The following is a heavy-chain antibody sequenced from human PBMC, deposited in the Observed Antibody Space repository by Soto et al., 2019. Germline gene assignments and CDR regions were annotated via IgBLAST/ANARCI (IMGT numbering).Heavy chain of an antibody. V-gene: IGHV3-9*01. CDR2: ISSDGDTI. J-gene: IGHJ6*02. Sequence: EVQLIESGGGWVQPGTSLRVSCAASGFTFHEYAMHWVRQAPGKGLEWVSGISSDGDTIAYADSVQGRFTVFRDNAKNSLYLQMNSLRAEDTVLYYCTKGGYDLIYYFGMDVSGQGTTVTVSS. D-gene: IGHD5-12*01. CDR3: TKGGYDLIYYFGMDV. CDR1: GFTFHEYA.